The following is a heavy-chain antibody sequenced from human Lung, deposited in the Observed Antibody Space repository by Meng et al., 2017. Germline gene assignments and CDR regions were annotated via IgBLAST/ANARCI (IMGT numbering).Heavy chain of an antibody. J-gene: IGHJ4*02. CDR2: IDPINHHT. CDR3: ARDEDRSAAGRLFGDY. CDR1: RFSFAAYW. V-gene: IGHV1-2*06. D-gene: IGHD6-13*01. Sequence: GQTGAWGKGPGTSVNTAYNPSRFSFAAYWRYWLRQTPGKRREWMGRIDPINHHTQYAQNVQGRVTITSVTAISTVYMELNGLRADDTAVYYCARDEDRSAAGRLFGDYWGQGTLVTVSS.